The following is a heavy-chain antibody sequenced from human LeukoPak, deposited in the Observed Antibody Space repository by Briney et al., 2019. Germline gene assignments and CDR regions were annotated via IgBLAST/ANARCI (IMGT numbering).Heavy chain of an antibody. J-gene: IGHJ4*02. Sequence: SETLSLTCTVSGGSISSYYWSWIRQPPGKGLEWIGYIYYSGSTNYNPSPKSRVTMSVDTSKNQFSLRLSSVTAADTAVYYCARVGRIGGSYYGYWGQGTLVTVSS. CDR2: IYYSGST. CDR1: GGSISSYY. V-gene: IGHV4-59*12. CDR3: ARVGRIGGSYYGY. D-gene: IGHD2-15*01.